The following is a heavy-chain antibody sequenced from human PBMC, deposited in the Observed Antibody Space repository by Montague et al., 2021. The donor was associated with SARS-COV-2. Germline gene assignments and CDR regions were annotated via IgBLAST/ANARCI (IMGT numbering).Heavy chain of an antibody. D-gene: IGHD1-14*01. CDR3: ARHVGSYNTGLQY. CDR1: GDSLNKNPYY. J-gene: IGHJ4*01. Sequence: SETLSLTCSVSGDSLNKNPYYWGWVRQPPGRGLGGIGSFCNGGFTYSNPPLGRRGALSIDTSRNQSSVEPRSVAANDTAVYYCARHVGSYNTGLQYWGRGSLVTVAS. CDR2: FCNGGFT. V-gene: IGHV4-39*01.